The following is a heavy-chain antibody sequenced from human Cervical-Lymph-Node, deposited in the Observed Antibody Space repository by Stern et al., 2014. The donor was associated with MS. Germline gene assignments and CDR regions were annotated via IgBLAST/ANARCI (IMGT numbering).Heavy chain of an antibody. CDR3: ARLGGAQRADFDY. CDR2: ISPGGSAT. CDR1: GYSFSTYW. J-gene: IGHJ4*01. D-gene: IGHD3-16*01. Sequence: EVQLVQSGAEVKKPGASLKISCQGSGYSFSTYWIGWVRQLPGKGLEWMGIISPGGSATRYTPSLHGPVTMSAATSMRPPYLQCSGLRVSDTATYDCARLGGAQRADFDYWGQGTLVTVSS. V-gene: IGHV5-51*01.